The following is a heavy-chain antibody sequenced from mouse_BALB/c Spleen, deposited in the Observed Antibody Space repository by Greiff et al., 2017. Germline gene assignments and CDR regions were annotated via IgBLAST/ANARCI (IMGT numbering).Heavy chain of an antibody. CDR2: IYPGSGNT. CDR3: ARDYGNYRWYFDV. V-gene: IGHV1-84*02. CDR1: GYTFTDYY. J-gene: IGHJ1*01. Sequence: LQESGPELVKPGASVKISCKASGYTFTDYYINWVKQKPGQGLEWIGWIYPGSGNTKYNEKFKGKATLTVDTSSSTAYMQLSSLTSEDTAVYFCARDYGNYRWYFDVWGAGTTVTVSS. D-gene: IGHD2-1*01.